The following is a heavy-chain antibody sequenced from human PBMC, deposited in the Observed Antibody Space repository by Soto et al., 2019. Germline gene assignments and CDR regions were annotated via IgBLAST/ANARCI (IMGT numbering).Heavy chain of an antibody. CDR2: IIPIFGTA. V-gene: IGHV1-69*13. CDR3: AKERTGRTTIFGGGYYYYGMDV. Sequence: SVKVSCKASGGTFSSYVITWVRQAPGQGLEWMGGIIPIFGTANYAQKFQGRVTITADESTSTAYMELSSLRSEDTAVYYCAKERTGRTTIFGGGYYYYGMDVWGQGPTVTVSS. CDR1: GGTFSSYV. J-gene: IGHJ6*02. D-gene: IGHD3-3*01.